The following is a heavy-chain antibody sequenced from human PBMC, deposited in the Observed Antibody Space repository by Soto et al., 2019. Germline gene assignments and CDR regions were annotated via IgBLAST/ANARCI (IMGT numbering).Heavy chain of an antibody. J-gene: IGHJ3*01. CDR3: CCLPFGF. D-gene: IGHD3-16*01. CDR2: IKQDGSEK. V-gene: IGHV3-7*01. CDR1: GFTFSGEW. Sequence: GGSLRLSCATSGFTFSGEWMTWVRQAPGKGLEWVANIKQDGSEKYYVDSVKGRFTISRDNAKNSLFLEMNSLRAEDTAVYFCCCLPFGFWGQGTKVTVSS.